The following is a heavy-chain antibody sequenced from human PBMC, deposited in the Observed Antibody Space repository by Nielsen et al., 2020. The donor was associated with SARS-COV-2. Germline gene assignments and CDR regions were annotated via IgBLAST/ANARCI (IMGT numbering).Heavy chain of an antibody. CDR3: VRVPYHPTTKWFDP. Sequence: SETLSLTCAVSGDSISSGIYSWSWIRQPPGKGLEWIGYIYRRGSTYYSPSLQSRVTISLDGSKNQFSLSLSSVTAADTAIYYCVRVPYHPTTKWFDPWGQGTLVTVSS. D-gene: IGHD1-26*01. V-gene: IGHV4-30-2*01. J-gene: IGHJ5*02. CDR2: IYRRGST. CDR1: GDSISSGIYS.